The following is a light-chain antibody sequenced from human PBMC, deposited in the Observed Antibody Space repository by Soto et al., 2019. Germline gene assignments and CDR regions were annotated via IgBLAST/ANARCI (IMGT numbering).Light chain of an antibody. V-gene: IGLV2-11*01. CDR3: CSYAGSVNV. Sequence: QSVLTQPASVSGSPGQSITISCTGTSSDVGAYNYVSWYQQHQGKAPKLMIYDVSKRPSGVPDRFSGSKSGNTASLTISGLQAEDEADYYCCSYAGSVNVFGTGTKVTVL. CDR1: SSDVGAYNY. CDR2: DVS. J-gene: IGLJ1*01.